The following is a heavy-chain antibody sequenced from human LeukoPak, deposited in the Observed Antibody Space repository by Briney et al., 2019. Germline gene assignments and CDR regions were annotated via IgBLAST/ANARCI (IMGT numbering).Heavy chain of an antibody. CDR2: TRNKPNGYTT. CDR1: GFSITDHY. J-gene: IGHJ4*02. D-gene: IGHD4-17*01. Sequence: GGSLRLSCAASGFSITDHYMDWVRQAPGKGLEWVGRTRNKPNGYTTDYGTSVEGRFTVSRDDSENSLYLQMNSLKTEDTAVYYCTRVRHGDYFDYWGQGTLVTVSS. V-gene: IGHV3-72*01. CDR3: TRVRHGDYFDY.